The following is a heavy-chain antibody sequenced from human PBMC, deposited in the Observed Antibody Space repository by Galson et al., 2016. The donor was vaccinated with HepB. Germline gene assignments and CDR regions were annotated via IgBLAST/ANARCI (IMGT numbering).Heavy chain of an antibody. CDR2: MNRDESST. Sequence: CLRLSCAASGFTFSSYYMHWVRKAPGKGLLWVSRMNRDESSTSYADYVKGRFTIARDKAKNTLYLQMNSLRAEDTAVYYCARDPSYYSGMDVWGQGTTVNVSS. CDR3: ARDPSYYSGMDV. V-gene: IGHV3-74*01. CDR1: GFTFSSYY. J-gene: IGHJ6*02.